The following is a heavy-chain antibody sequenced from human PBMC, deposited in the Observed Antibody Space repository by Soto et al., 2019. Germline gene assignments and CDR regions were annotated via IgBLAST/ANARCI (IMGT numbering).Heavy chain of an antibody. CDR1: GGSFSGYY. V-gene: IGHV4-34*01. Sequence: PSETLSLTCAVYGGSFSGYYWSWIRQPPGKGLEWIGEINHSGSTNYNPSLKSRVTISVDTSKNQFSLKLSSVTAADTAVYYCARAPYGAAAGPLYDYWGQGTLVTVSS. D-gene: IGHD6-13*01. J-gene: IGHJ4*02. CDR3: ARAPYGAAAGPLYDY. CDR2: INHSGST.